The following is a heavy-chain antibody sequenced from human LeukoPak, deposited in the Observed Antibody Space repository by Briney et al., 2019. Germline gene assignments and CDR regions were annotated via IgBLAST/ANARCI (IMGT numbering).Heavy chain of an antibody. Sequence: SETLSLTCSVSGGSISGYYWSWIRQPPGKGLEWIGYIYYSGSTNYNPSLKSRVTISVDTSKNQFSLKLSSVTAADTAVYYCARDSEYGDYSVWFDPWGQGTLVTVSS. CDR1: GGSISGYY. CDR2: IYYSGST. J-gene: IGHJ5*02. V-gene: IGHV4-59*01. CDR3: ARDSEYGDYSVWFDP. D-gene: IGHD4-17*01.